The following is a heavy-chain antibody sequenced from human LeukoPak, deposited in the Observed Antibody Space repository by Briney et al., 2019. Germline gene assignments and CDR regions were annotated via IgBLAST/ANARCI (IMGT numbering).Heavy chain of an antibody. J-gene: IGHJ4*02. CDR3: ARTTAMVAIFDY. Sequence: ASVKVSCKASGYTFTTYAMHWVRQAPGQRLEWMGCINAGNGNTKYSQKFQGRVTITRVTSASTAYMELSSLRSEDTAVYYCARTTAMVAIFDYWGQGTLVTASS. V-gene: IGHV1-3*01. CDR2: INAGNGNT. CDR1: GYTFTTYA. D-gene: IGHD5-18*01.